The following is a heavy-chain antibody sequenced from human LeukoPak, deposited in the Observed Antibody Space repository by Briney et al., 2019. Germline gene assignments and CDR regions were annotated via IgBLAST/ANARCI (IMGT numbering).Heavy chain of an antibody. CDR3: AREDAEQMDNSFDI. CDR1: GVSISGGSNY. J-gene: IGHJ3*02. V-gene: IGHV4-39*07. CDR2: VYYIGST. Sequence: SETLSLTCSVSGVSISGGSNYWGWIRQPPGKGPEWIGSVYYIGSTFYNPSLKSRLTISIDTSKNQFSLKLRSVTAADTAVYYCAREDAEQMDNSFDIWGQGTMVTVSS. D-gene: IGHD5-24*01.